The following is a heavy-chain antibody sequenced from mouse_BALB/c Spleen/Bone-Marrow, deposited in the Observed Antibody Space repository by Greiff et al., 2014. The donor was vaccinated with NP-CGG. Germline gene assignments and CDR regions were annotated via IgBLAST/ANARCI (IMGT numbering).Heavy chain of an antibody. J-gene: IGHJ2*01. Sequence: VQVVESGAKLVKPGTSVKMSCKASGYTFTSYWMHWVKRRPGQGLEWIGDIYPGSDSTNYNEKFKSKATLTVDTSSSTAYMQLSSLTSEDSAVYYCAREKDWVFDYWGQGTTLTVSS. CDR1: GYTFTSYW. CDR2: IYPGSDST. V-gene: IGHV1-55*01. D-gene: IGHD4-1*01. CDR3: AREKDWVFDY.